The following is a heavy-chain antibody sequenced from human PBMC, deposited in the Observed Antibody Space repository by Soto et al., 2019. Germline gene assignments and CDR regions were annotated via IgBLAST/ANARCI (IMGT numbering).Heavy chain of an antibody. CDR2: IDVGSANA. CDR1: GFTFSSSA. CDR3: ARGLIYDSSGYYFDY. Sequence: SAEVSCKTSGFTFSSSAVHWVRQARGHRLQWIGWIDVGSANANYAQKFQGRVTMTRDTSTSTVYMELSSLRSEDTAVYYCARGLIYDSSGYYFDYWGQGTLVTVSS. D-gene: IGHD3-22*01. J-gene: IGHJ4*02. V-gene: IGHV1-58*01.